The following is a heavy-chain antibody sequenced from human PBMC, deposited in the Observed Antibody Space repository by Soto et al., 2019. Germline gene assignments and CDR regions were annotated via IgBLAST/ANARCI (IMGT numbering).Heavy chain of an antibody. CDR2: ISSSSSYI. CDR3: ARDHGGSGSYSPLYYYGMDV. Sequence: GGSLRLSCAASGFTFSSYSMNWVRQAPGKALEWVSSISSSSSYIYYADSVKGRFTISRDNAKNSLYLQMNSLRAEDTAVYYCARDHGGSGSYSPLYYYGMDVWGQGTTVTVSS. CDR1: GFTFSSYS. J-gene: IGHJ6*02. V-gene: IGHV3-21*01. D-gene: IGHD3-10*01.